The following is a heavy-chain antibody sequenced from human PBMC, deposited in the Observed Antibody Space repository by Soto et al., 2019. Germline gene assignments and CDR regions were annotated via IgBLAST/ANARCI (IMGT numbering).Heavy chain of an antibody. CDR3: ATWRSVTWSFDH. J-gene: IGHJ4*02. V-gene: IGHV4-31*11. Sequence: QVQLQESGPGLVIPSQTLSLTCAVSGASINSDGYYWSWIRQPPGKGLEWIGSIYYSGTTYYNSSLKSRAAIAVEPSPTLSSLTLASATAADKALYYCATWRSVTWSFDHWGQGTLVAVSS. CDR1: GASINSDGYY. CDR2: IYYSGTT. D-gene: IGHD2-8*02.